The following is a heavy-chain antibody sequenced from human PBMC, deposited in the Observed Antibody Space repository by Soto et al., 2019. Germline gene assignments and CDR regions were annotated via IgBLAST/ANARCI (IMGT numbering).Heavy chain of an antibody. CDR3: AKASEYSESYPFDY. CDR1: GGAFSTYT. V-gene: IGHV1-69*06. Sequence: QVQMVQSGAEVKKFGSSVKVSCKPSGGAFSTYTVSWVRQAPGQGLEWMGGIIPIYGTPKYAQKFQGRVTITADRSMSTVDMELSNLRSEDTAVYYCAKASEYSESYPFDYWGQGTLVTVSS. D-gene: IGHD1-26*01. CDR2: IIPIYGTP. J-gene: IGHJ4*02.